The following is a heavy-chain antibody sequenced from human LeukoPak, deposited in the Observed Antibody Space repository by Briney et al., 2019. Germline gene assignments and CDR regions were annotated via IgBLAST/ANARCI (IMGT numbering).Heavy chain of an antibody. D-gene: IGHD3-10*01. J-gene: IGHJ4*01. V-gene: IGHV3-30*04. CDR2: ISYDGSNK. CDR1: GFTFSSYA. CDR3: ARYRSGGIDY. Sequence: GGSLRLSCAASGFTFSSYAMHWVRQAPGKGLEWVAVISYDGSNKYYADSVKGRFTISRDNSKNTLYLQMNSLRAEDTAVYYCARYRSGGIDYWGHGTLVTVSS.